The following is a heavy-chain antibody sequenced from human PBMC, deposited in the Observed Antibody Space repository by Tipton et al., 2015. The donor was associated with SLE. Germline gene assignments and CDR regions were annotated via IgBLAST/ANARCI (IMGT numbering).Heavy chain of an antibody. V-gene: IGHV4-59*01. J-gene: IGHJ2*01. Sequence: TLSLTCTVSGGSIRDYYWSWIRQPPGKGLEWIGYMYHSGTPSYNPSLKSRVTISVDTSKNQVSLKLSSVTAADTAVYYCARGVRIAVVKGWYFDLWGRGTLVTVSS. CDR2: MYHSGTP. CDR1: GGSIRDYY. CDR3: ARGVRIAVVKGWYFDL. D-gene: IGHD6-19*01.